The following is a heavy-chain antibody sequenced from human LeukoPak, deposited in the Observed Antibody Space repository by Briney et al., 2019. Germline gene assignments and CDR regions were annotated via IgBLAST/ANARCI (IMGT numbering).Heavy chain of an antibody. CDR2: IYYSGST. Sequence: SETLSLTCTVSGGSISSSSYYWGLIRQPPGKGLEWIGSIYYSGSTYYNPSLKSRVTISVDTSKNQFSLKLSSVTAADTAVYYCARLDMIVVVTFDYWGQGTLVTVSS. V-gene: IGHV4-39*01. CDR1: GGSISSSSYY. D-gene: IGHD3-22*01. J-gene: IGHJ4*02. CDR3: ARLDMIVVVTFDY.